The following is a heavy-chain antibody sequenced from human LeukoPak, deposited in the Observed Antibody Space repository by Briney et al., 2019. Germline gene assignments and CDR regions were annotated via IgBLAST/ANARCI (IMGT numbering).Heavy chain of an antibody. CDR2: ISASGGST. D-gene: IGHD3-10*01. Sequence: GGPLRLSCAASGFTFSTYAMSWVRQAPGKGLEWVSGISASGGSTYYADSVKGRFTISRDNSKNTLYVQMNSLRAEDTALYYCAKDRSQYGELLGGGLDYWGQGTLVTVSS. CDR3: AKDRSQYGELLGGGLDY. J-gene: IGHJ4*02. CDR1: GFTFSTYA. V-gene: IGHV3-23*01.